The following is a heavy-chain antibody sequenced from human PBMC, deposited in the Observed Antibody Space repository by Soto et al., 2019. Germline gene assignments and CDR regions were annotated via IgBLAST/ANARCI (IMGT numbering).Heavy chain of an antibody. J-gene: IGHJ4*02. CDR2: INHSGST. D-gene: IGHD3-3*01. CDR1: GGAFSGYY. CDR3: ARGVRFLEWLFLPDFDY. V-gene: IGHV4-34*01. Sequence: TSETLSLTCAVYGGAFSGYYWGWVPQPPGEGLEWIGEINHSGSTNYNPSLKSRVTISVDTSKNQFSLKLSSVTAADTAVYYCARGVRFLEWLFLPDFDYWGQGTLVTVSS.